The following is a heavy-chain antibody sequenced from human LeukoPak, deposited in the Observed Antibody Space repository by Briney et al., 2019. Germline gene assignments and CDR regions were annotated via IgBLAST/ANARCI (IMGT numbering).Heavy chain of an antibody. J-gene: IGHJ4*02. CDR3: ASSSGWYIFDY. D-gene: IGHD6-19*01. CDR1: GGSISSYY. CDR2: IYYSGST. Sequence: SETLSLTCTVSGGSISSYYWSWIRQPPGKGLEWIGYIYYSGSTNYNPSLKSRVTISVDTSKNQFSLKLSSVTAADTAVYYCASSSGWYIFDYWGQGTLVTASS. V-gene: IGHV4-59*01.